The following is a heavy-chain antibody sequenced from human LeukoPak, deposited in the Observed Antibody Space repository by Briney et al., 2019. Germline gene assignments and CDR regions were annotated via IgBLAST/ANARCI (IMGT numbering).Heavy chain of an antibody. J-gene: IGHJ4*02. Sequence: ASVKVSCKVSGYTLTELSMHWVRQAPGKGLEWMGGFDPEDGETIYAQKFQGRVTMTEDTSTDTAYMELSSLRSEDTAVYYCATHYYDSSGYYRIFDYWGQGTLVTVSS. D-gene: IGHD3-22*01. CDR3: ATHYYDSSGYYRIFDY. V-gene: IGHV1-24*01. CDR2: FDPEDGET. CDR1: GYTLTELS.